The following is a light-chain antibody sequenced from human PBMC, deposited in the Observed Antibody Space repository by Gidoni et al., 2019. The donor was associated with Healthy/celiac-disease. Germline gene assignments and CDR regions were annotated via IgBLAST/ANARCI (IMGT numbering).Light chain of an antibody. CDR3: QQYGSSPG. CDR1: QSVSSSY. Sequence: EIVLTQSPGTLSLSPGERATLSCRASQSVSSSYLAWYQQKPGQAPRLLIYGASSRATGIPDRFSGSGSGTDFTHTISRLEPEDFAVYYCQQYGSSPGFGGGTKVEIK. J-gene: IGKJ4*02. V-gene: IGKV3-20*01. CDR2: GAS.